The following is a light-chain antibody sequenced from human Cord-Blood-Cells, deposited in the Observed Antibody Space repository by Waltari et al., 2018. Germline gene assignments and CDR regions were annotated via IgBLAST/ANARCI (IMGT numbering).Light chain of an antibody. CDR1: SSDVGGYNY. CDR2: DVS. V-gene: IGLV2-14*01. J-gene: IGLJ3*02. CDR3: SSYTSSSTWV. Sequence: QSALTQPASVSGSPGQSITISCTGTSSDVGGYNYVSWYQQHPGKAPKLMLYDVSNRPSGVANRFSGSKSGNTASLTISGLQAEDDADYYCSSYTSSSTWVFGGGTKLTVL.